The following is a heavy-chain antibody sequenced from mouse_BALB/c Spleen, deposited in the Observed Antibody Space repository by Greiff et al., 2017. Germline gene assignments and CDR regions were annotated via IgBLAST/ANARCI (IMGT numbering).Heavy chain of an antibody. CDR1: GFTFSSFG. Sequence: DVMLMESGGGLVQPGGSRKLSCAASGFTFSSFGMHWVRQAPEKGLEWVAYISSGSSTIYYADTVKGRFTISRDNPKNTLFLQMTSLRSEDTAMYYCARDGGNYYGSSYEAYWGQGTLVTVSA. CDR3: ARDGGNYYGSSYEAY. CDR2: ISSGSSTI. V-gene: IGHV5-17*02. J-gene: IGHJ3*01. D-gene: IGHD1-1*01.